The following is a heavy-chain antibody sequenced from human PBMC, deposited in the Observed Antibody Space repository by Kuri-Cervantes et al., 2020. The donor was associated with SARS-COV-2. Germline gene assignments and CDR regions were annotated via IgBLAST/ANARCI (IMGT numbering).Heavy chain of an antibody. V-gene: IGHV1-69*13. J-gene: IGHJ4*02. D-gene: IGHD3-22*01. CDR2: IIPMYDAT. Sequence: SVKVSCKASGGTFTNYAITWLRQAPGQGFEWMGRIIPMYDATDFAQKFQGRVTINADESTRTAYMELSSLSSEDTAVYYCARVDSTLVVSFDYYYFDCWGQGTLVTVSS. CDR3: ARVDSTLVVSFDYYYFDC. CDR1: GGTFTNYA.